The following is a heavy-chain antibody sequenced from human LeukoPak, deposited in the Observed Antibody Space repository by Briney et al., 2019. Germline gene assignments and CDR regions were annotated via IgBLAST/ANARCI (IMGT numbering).Heavy chain of an antibody. V-gene: IGHV1-2*02. Sequence: ASVRLSCKASGYTFSDYYMHWVRQAPGQALEWMGWINPNSGGINYAQRFQRSVTMDRDTSLSTAYMELSRLRSDDTAVYYCARDRSTMVRGENFAFDIWGQGTMVTVSS. CDR1: GYTFSDYY. J-gene: IGHJ3*02. CDR3: ARDRSTMVRGENFAFDI. D-gene: IGHD3-10*01. CDR2: INPNSGGI.